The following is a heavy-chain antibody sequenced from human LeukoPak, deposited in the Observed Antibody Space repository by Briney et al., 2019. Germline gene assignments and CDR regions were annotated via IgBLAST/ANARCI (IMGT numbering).Heavy chain of an antibody. Sequence: GGSLRLSCAASGFTFGDYYMSWIRQAPGKGLEWVSYISSSGSTIYYADSVKGRFTISRDNAKNSLYLQMNSLRAEDTAVYYCARDGDYYDSSGYFNWFDPWGQGTLVTVSS. V-gene: IGHV3-11*01. J-gene: IGHJ5*02. CDR3: ARDGDYYDSSGYFNWFDP. CDR1: GFTFGDYY. CDR2: ISSSGSTI. D-gene: IGHD3-22*01.